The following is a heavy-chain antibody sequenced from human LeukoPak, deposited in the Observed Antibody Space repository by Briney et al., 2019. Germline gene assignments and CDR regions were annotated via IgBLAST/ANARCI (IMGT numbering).Heavy chain of an antibody. D-gene: IGHD4-17*01. CDR3: ARLYDYGDYTRGWYFDL. CDR1: GYSFTSYW. CDR2: IYPGDSDT. V-gene: IGHV5-51*01. Sequence: GESLKISCKGSGYSFTSYWIGWVRQMPGKGLEWMGIIYPGDSDTRYSPSFQGQVTISADKSISTAYLQWSSLKASDTAMYYCARLYDYGDYTRGWYFDLWGRGTLVTVSS. J-gene: IGHJ2*01.